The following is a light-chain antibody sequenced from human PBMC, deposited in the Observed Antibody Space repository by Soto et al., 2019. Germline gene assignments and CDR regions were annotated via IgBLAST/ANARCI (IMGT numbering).Light chain of an antibody. CDR2: SNN. V-gene: IGLV1-44*01. CDR1: SSNIGSNV. Sequence: QSVLIQPPSASGTPGQRVTISCSGRSSNIGSNVVNWYQQLPGTAPNLLIFSNNHRPSGVPDRFSGSKSGTSASLVIGGLQSEDEADYYCAAWDDSLNGPVFGGGTKVTVL. J-gene: IGLJ3*02. CDR3: AAWDDSLNGPV.